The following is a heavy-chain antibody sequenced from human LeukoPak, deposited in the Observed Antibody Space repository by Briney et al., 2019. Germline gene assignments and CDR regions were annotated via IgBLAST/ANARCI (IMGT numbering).Heavy chain of an antibody. CDR3: ARYCSGGSCYAGAFDI. CDR2: ISSNGGST. D-gene: IGHD2-15*01. CDR1: GFTFSSYA. Sequence: GGSLRLSCAASGFTFSSYAMHWVRQAPGKGLEYVSAISSNGGSTYYANSVKGRFTISRGNSKNTLYLQMGSLRAEDMAVYYCARYCSGGSCYAGAFDIWGQGTMVTVSS. V-gene: IGHV3-64*01. J-gene: IGHJ3*02.